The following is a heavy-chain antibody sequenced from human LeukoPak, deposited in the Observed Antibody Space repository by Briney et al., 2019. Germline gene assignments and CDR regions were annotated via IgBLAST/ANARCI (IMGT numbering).Heavy chain of an antibody. Sequence: GGSLRLSCAASGFTFSDYYMSWIRQAPGRGLEWVSYISSSGSTIYYADSVKGRFTISRDNAKNSLYLQMNSLRAEDTAVYYCARAVLGYQLLWDYWGQGTLVTVSS. CDR1: GFTFSDYY. CDR3: ARAVLGYQLLWDY. J-gene: IGHJ4*02. V-gene: IGHV3-11*01. CDR2: ISSSGSTI. D-gene: IGHD2-2*01.